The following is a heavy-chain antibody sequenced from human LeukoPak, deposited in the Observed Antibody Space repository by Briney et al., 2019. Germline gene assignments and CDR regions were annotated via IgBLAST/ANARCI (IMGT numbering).Heavy chain of an antibody. Sequence: PSETLSLTCAVSGGSISNYYWSWIRQPPGKGLELIGAIYDNGYTNYNPSLKSRVIISVDTSKNQFSLTVSSVTAADTAVYHCARRAWSQWVFDFWGQGTQVTVSS. D-gene: IGHD1-26*01. V-gene: IGHV4-59*12. CDR1: GGSISNYY. J-gene: IGHJ4*02. CDR2: IYDNGYT. CDR3: ARRAWSQWVFDF.